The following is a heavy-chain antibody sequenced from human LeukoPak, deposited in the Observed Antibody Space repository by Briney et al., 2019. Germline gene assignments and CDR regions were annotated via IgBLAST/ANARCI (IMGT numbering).Heavy chain of an antibody. CDR1: GGSISSYY. D-gene: IGHD6-6*01. J-gene: IGHJ4*02. CDR3: ARHEYSSSPPSAIDY. V-gene: IGHV4-4*09. Sequence: PSETLSLTCTVSGGSISSYYWSWIRQPPGKGLEWIGYIYTSGSTNYNPSLKSRVTISVDTSKNQFSLKLSSVTAADTAVYYCARHEYSSSPPSAIDYWGQGTLVTISS. CDR2: IYTSGST.